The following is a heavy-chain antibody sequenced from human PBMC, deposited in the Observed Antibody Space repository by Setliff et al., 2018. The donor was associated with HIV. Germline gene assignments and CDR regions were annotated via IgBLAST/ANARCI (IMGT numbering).Heavy chain of an antibody. D-gene: IGHD2-2*02. V-gene: IGHV4-39*01. CDR2: VHYNGRT. Sequence: PSETLSLTCTVSGDSITNDDYYWGWIRQPPGKGLEWIAIVHYNGRTYYDPSLKSRVTIFVDTSKTQFYLKLRSVTASDTAVYYCARYTSKVDWFDPWGQGTLVTVSS. CDR1: GDSITNDDYY. CDR3: ARYTSKVDWFDP. J-gene: IGHJ5*02.